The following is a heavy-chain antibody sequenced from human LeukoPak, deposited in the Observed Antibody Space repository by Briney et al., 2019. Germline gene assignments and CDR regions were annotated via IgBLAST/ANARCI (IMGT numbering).Heavy chain of an antibody. D-gene: IGHD3-3*01. CDR3: AKLGYYDFWSNYLAFDN. V-gene: IGHV3-23*01. Sequence: PGGSLRLSCAASGFTFNSYAMTWVRQAPGKGLEWVSAVSGSGGSTHNPDSVEGRFTISRDNSKDTLYLQINSLRVEDTAVYFCAKLGYYDFWSNYLAFDNWGQGTLVTVSS. J-gene: IGHJ4*02. CDR2: VSGSGGST. CDR1: GFTFNSYA.